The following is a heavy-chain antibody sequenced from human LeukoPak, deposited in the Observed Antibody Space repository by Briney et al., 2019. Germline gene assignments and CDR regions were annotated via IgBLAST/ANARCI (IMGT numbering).Heavy chain of an antibody. CDR3: ARNLTTMITFEY. CDR1: GYTFTSNG. Sequence: GASVKVSCKASGYTFTSNGISWVRQAPGQGLEWMGWISGYNGNTNYAQKFQGRVTMTTDTSTSTAYMELRSLRSDDTAVYYCARNLTTMITFEYWGQGTLVTVSS. V-gene: IGHV1-18*01. J-gene: IGHJ4*02. D-gene: IGHD4-17*01. CDR2: ISGYNGNT.